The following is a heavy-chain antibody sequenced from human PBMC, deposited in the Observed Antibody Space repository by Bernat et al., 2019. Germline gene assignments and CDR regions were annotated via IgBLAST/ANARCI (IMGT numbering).Heavy chain of an antibody. CDR2: IYYSGST. CDR1: GASISSSNYY. J-gene: IGHJ3*02. CDR3: VRHADTDPHVTAFDI. Sequence: QLQLQESGPGLVKPSETLSLTCTVSGASISSSNYYWGWIRQPPGKGLEWIGSIYYSGSTYYNPPLKSRVTISVDTSRNQFSLKMSSATAADTALYYCVRHADTDPHVTAFDIWGQGTMVTVSS. V-gene: IGHV4-39*01.